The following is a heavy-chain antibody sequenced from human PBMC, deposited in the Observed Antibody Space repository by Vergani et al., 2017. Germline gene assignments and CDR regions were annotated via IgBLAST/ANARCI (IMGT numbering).Heavy chain of an antibody. D-gene: IGHD5-12*01. CDR1: GFPFSSYG. J-gene: IGHJ4*02. CDR2: IRYEGSNK. V-gene: IGHV3-30*02. CDR3: AKDDRGYDFYYFDY. Sequence: QVQLVESGGGAVQPGGSLRLSCAASGFPFSSYGMHWVRQAPGKGLDWVAFIRYEGSNKYYADSVKGRFTISRDKSKNTLYLQMNSLRAEDTAVYYCAKDDRGYDFYYFDYWGQGTLVTVSS.